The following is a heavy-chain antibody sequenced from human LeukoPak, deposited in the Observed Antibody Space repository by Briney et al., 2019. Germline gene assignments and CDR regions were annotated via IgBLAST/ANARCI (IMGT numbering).Heavy chain of an antibody. Sequence: GGSLRLSCAASGFTFSSYWMHWVRQAPGKGLVWVSRINSDGSSTSYADSVRGRFTISRDNAKNTLYLQMNSLRAEDTAVYYCAREEYNSIFGVVILAYWGQGTLVTVSS. V-gene: IGHV3-74*01. CDR3: AREEYNSIFGVVILAY. J-gene: IGHJ4*02. CDR1: GFTFSSYW. D-gene: IGHD3-3*01. CDR2: INSDGSST.